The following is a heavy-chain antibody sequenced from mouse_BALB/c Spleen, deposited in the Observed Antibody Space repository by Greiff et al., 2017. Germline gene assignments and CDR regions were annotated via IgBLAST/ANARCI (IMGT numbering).Heavy chain of an antibody. CDR2: IWAGGST. J-gene: IGHJ3*01. V-gene: IGHV2-9*02. CDR3: ARANYGNSWFAY. Sequence: VQLMESGPGLVAPSQSLSITCTVSGFSLTSYGVHWVRQPPGKGLEWLGVIWAGGSTNYNSALMSRLSISKDNSKSQVFLKMNSLQTDDTAMYCCARANYGNSWFAYWGQGTLVTVSA. D-gene: IGHD2-1*01. CDR1: GFSLTSYG.